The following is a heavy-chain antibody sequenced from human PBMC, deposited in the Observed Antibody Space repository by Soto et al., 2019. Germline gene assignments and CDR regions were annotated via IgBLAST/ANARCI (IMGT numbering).Heavy chain of an antibody. CDR3: ARHDWNGVDS. CDR2: IYYSGST. V-gene: IGHV4-39*01. CDR1: GGSISRNSYY. Sequence: QMQLQESGPGLVKPSETLSLTCTVSGGSISRNSYYWGWIRQPPGKGLEWIGSIYYSGSTYYNPSLKRRVTISVDTSKNHFSLKLSSVTAADTAVYYCARHDWNGVDSWGQGTLVTVSS. D-gene: IGHD1-1*01. J-gene: IGHJ4*02.